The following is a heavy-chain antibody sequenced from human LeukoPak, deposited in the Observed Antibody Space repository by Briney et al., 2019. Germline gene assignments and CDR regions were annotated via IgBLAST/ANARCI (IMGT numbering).Heavy chain of an antibody. D-gene: IGHD2-2*01. Sequence: PSETLSLTCSVSGGSISSFYWSWIRQPAGKGLEWIGRIFTSGSTNYNPSLKSRVTMSVDTSKNQFSLKLSSVTAADTAVYYCARGFGSTTSWASPSWFDPWGQGTLVTVSS. CDR3: ARGFGSTTSWASPSWFDP. CDR2: IFTSGST. CDR1: GGSISSFY. V-gene: IGHV4-4*07. J-gene: IGHJ5*02.